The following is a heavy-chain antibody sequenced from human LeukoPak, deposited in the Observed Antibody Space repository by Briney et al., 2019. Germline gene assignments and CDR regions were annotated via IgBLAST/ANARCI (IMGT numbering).Heavy chain of an antibody. CDR2: ISYDGSNK. D-gene: IGHD4-17*01. V-gene: IGHV3-30*18. CDR3: AKEGCYGDCYYYYGMDV. Sequence: GGSLRLSCAASGFTFSSYSMNWVRQAPGKGLEWVAVISYDGSNKYYADSVKGRFTISRDNSKNTLYLQMNSLRAEDTAVYYCAKEGCYGDCYYYYGMDVWGQGTTVTVSS. CDR1: GFTFSSYS. J-gene: IGHJ6*02.